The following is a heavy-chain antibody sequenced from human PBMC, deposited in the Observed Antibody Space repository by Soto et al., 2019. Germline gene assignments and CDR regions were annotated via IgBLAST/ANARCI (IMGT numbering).Heavy chain of an antibody. D-gene: IGHD6-19*01. CDR3: AKDQSSGWYGVWFDP. J-gene: IGHJ5*02. CDR2: ISGSGGST. CDR1: GFTFSSYA. V-gene: IGHV3-23*01. Sequence: EVQLLESGGGLVQPGGSLRLSCAASGFTFSSYAMSWVRQAPGKGLEWVSAISGSGGSTYYADPVKGRFTISRDNSKNTLYLQMNSLSAEDTAVYYCAKDQSSGWYGVWFDPWGQGTLVTVSS.